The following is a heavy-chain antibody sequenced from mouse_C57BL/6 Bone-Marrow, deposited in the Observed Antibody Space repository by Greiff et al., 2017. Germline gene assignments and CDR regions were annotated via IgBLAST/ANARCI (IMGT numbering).Heavy chain of an antibody. CDR1: GYTFTSYW. D-gene: IGHD1-1*01. CDR3: AREGAITTVVDWYFDV. V-gene: IGHV1-69*01. Sequence: QVQLQQPGAELVMPGASVKLSCKASGYTFTSYWMPWVKQRPGQGLEWIGEIDPSVSYTNYNQKFKGKSTLTVDKSSSTAYMQLSSLTSEDSAVYYCAREGAITTVVDWYFDVWGTGTTVTVSS. CDR2: IDPSVSYT. J-gene: IGHJ1*03.